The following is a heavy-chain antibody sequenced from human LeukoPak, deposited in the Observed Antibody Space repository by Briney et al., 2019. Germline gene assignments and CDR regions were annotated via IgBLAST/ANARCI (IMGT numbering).Heavy chain of an antibody. J-gene: IGHJ4*02. V-gene: IGHV4-34*01. D-gene: IGHD6-13*01. CDR1: GGSFSGYY. CDR2: INHSGST. CDR3: ARGRAAAGTDY. Sequence: SETLSLTCAVYGGSFSGYYWSWVRQPPGKGLEWVGEINHSGSTNYNPSLKSLVTISVDTSKNQFSLKLSSVTAADPAVYYCARGRAAAGTDYWGQGTLVTVSS.